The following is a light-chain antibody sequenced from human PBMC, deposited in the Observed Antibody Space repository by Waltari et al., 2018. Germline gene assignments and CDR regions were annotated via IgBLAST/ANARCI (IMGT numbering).Light chain of an antibody. V-gene: IGLV1-51*01. CDR1: SPNIGNNY. CDR2: DNN. J-gene: IGLJ2*01. CDR3: GTWDSSLSDVI. Sequence: QSVLTQPPSVSAAPGQKVTISCSGSSPNIGNNYVSWYQHLPGTAPNLLIYDNNKRFSGIPDRFSGSKSGTSATLGITGLQTGDEADYYCGTWDSSLSDVIFGGGTKLTVL.